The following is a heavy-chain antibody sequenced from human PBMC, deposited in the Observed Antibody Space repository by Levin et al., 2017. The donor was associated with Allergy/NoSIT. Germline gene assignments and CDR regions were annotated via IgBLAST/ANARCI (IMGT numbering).Heavy chain of an antibody. CDR1: GFSISGGYY. CDR3: ARVLLYSGDSDAFDV. D-gene: IGHD1-26*01. J-gene: IGHJ3*01. Sequence: SETLSLTCTVSGFSISGGYYWGWIRQPPGKGLQWIASIYHSGITYYNPSLKSRAAISVDTSKNLFSLRLTSVTAADTAIYYCARVLLYSGDSDAFDVWSQGTMVTVSS. CDR2: IYHSGIT. V-gene: IGHV4-38-2*02.